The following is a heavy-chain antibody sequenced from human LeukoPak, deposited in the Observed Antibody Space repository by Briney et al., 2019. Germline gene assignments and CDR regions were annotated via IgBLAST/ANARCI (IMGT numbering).Heavy chain of an antibody. V-gene: IGHV4-34*01. CDR3: ARGYYTATYNWFDP. J-gene: IGHJ5*02. CDR1: GGSFSDYY. Sequence: PSETLSLTCAVYGGSFSDYYWTWIRQPPGRGLEWIGEINHSGSTNYNPSLKSRVTISVDTSKNQFSLKLSSVTAADTAVYYCARGYYTATYNWFDPWGPGTLVTVSS. D-gene: IGHD4-17*01. CDR2: INHSGST.